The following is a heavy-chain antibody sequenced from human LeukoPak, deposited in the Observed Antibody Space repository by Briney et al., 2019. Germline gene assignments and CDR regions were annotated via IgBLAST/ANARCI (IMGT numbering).Heavy chain of an antibody. CDR2: ISGSGGST. CDR1: GFTFSRYA. CDR3: ARAGGSSWYVSLYY. D-gene: IGHD6-13*01. Sequence: GGSLRLSCAASGFTFSRYAMSCVRHAPGEGLEWVSAISGSGGSTYYADSVKGRFTISRDNSKNTLYLQMNSLRAEDTAVYYCARAGGSSWYVSLYYWGQGTLVTVSS. J-gene: IGHJ4*02. V-gene: IGHV3-23*01.